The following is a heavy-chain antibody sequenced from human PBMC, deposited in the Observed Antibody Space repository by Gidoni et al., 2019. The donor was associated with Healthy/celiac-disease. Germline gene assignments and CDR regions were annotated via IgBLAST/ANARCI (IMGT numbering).Heavy chain of an antibody. V-gene: IGHV3-23*01. CDR2: SSGSGGST. Sequence: EVQLLESGGGLVQPGGSLRLSCAASGFTFSSYARSWVRQAPGKGLEWVSASSGSGGSTDYADAVKGRFTISRDNSKNTLYLQMNSLRAEDTAVYYCGSLLKTAVAGTGRFDYWGQGTLVTVSS. J-gene: IGHJ4*02. D-gene: IGHD6-19*01. CDR1: GFTFSSYA. CDR3: GSLLKTAVAGTGRFDY.